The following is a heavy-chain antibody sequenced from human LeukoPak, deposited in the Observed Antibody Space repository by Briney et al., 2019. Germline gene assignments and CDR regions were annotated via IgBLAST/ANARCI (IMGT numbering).Heavy chain of an antibody. D-gene: IGHD6-19*01. J-gene: IGHJ4*02. CDR2: INPGRDST. CDR1: GYTFTSYY. Sequence: ASVKVSCKASGYTFTSYYIHWVRQAPGQGLEWMGTINPGRDSTSYAQKFQGRVIMTRDTSTSTVDMDLSSLRSDDTAVYYCARDVGSGTYMFDFWGQGTLVTVSS. V-gene: IGHV1-46*01. CDR3: ARDVGSGTYMFDF.